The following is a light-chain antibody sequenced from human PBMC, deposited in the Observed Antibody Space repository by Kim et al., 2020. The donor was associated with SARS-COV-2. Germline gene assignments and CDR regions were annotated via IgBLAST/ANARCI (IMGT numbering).Light chain of an antibody. CDR2: QDS. V-gene: IGLV3-1*01. CDR1: KLGDKY. CDR3: QAWDSSPNWV. Sequence: SYELTQPPSVSVSPGQTANITCSGDKLGDKYACWYQQKPGQSPVLVIYQDSKRPSGIPERFSGSNSGNTATLTISGTQAMDEADYYCQAWDSSPNWVFGG. J-gene: IGLJ3*02.